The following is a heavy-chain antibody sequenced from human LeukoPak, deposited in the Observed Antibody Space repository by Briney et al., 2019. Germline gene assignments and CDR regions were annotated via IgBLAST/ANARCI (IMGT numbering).Heavy chain of an antibody. CDR2: ITSGGGYI. CDR1: GFTFRSYG. CDR3: ARSKSSGNYNGGYVFDI. J-gene: IGHJ3*02. Sequence: GGSLRLSCAASGFTFRSYGMSWVRQAPGKGLEWVSSITSGGGYIDYADSEKGRFTISRDNAKNSLYLQMNSLRADDTAVYYCARSKSSGNYNGGYVFDIWGQGTMVTVSS. D-gene: IGHD3-22*01. V-gene: IGHV3-21*01.